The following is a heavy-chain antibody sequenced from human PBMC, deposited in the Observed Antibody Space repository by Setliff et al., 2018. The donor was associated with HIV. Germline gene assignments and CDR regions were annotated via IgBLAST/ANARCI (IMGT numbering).Heavy chain of an antibody. Sequence: GGSLRLSCAASGFTFKNAWMNWVRQAPGKGLEWIGRIKTKTQRGTTDYAAPAKGRFIISRDDLKNTLYLQMNSLRSEDTAVYYCVTGVGTSSVDYWGQGTMVTVSS. CDR2: IKTKTQRGTT. J-gene: IGHJ4*02. CDR1: GFTFKNAW. D-gene: IGHD3-22*01. CDR3: VTGVGTSSVDY. V-gene: IGHV3-15*01.